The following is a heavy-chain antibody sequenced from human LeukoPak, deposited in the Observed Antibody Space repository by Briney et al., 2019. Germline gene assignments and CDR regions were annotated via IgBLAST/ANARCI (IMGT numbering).Heavy chain of an antibody. CDR3: AKSGRRYYDSSGYYDSDFDY. D-gene: IGHD3-22*01. Sequence: SETLSLTCSVSGGSISSYYWSWIRQPPGQGLEWMGYIYYSGSTNYNPSLKSRITISVDTSKNQFSLKLSSVTAADTAVYYCAKSGRRYYDSSGYYDSDFDYWGQGTLVTVSS. J-gene: IGHJ4*02. CDR2: IYYSGST. V-gene: IGHV4-59*01. CDR1: GGSISSYY.